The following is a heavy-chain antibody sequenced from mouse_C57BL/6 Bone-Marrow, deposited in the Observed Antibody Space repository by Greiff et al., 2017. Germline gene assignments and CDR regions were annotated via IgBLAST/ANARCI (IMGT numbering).Heavy chain of an antibody. CDR2: SRNKANDYTT. CDR3: ARDRGWYFDV. J-gene: IGHJ1*03. V-gene: IGHV7-1*01. Sequence: EVNVVESGGGLVQSGRSLRLSCATSGFTFSDFYMEWVRQAPGKGLEWIAASRNKANDYTTEYSASVKGRFIVSRDTSQSILYLQMNALRAEDTAIYYCARDRGWYFDVWGTGTTVTVSS. CDR1: GFTFSDFY.